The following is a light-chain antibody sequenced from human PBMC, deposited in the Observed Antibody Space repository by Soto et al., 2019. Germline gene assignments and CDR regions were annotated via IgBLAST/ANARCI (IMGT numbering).Light chain of an antibody. Sequence: DIQMTQSPSTLSGSVGDRVTITCRASQTISSWLAWYQQKPGKAPKLLIYKASSLESGVPSRFSGSGSGTEFTLTISSLQPDDFATDYYQQSYSTPPTFGQGTKVDIK. CDR3: QQSYSTPPT. V-gene: IGKV1-5*03. CDR2: KAS. J-gene: IGKJ1*01. CDR1: QTISSW.